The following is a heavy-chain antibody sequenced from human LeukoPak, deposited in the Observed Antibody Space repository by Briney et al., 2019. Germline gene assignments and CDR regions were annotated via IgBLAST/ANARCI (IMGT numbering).Heavy chain of an antibody. V-gene: IGHV3-23*01. D-gene: IGHD4-17*01. Sequence: GGSLRLSCAASGFTFSSYAVGWVRQAPGKGLEWVSVITGSGGSTYYADSVKGRFTISRDNSKNTLYLQMNSLRAEDTAIYYCAKYSVTTGYYYYYYIDFWGKGTTVTVSS. CDR3: AKYSVTTGYYYYYYIDF. J-gene: IGHJ6*03. CDR2: ITGSGGST. CDR1: GFTFSSYA.